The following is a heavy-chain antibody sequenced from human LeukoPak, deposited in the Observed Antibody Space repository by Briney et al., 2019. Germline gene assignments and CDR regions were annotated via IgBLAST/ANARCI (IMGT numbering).Heavy chain of an antibody. J-gene: IGHJ4*02. CDR2: INPNSGGT. V-gene: IGHV1-2*02. CDR3: ARDLGGYSSSWYDY. CDR1: GYTFTGYY. Sequence: ASVKVSCKASGYTFTGYYMHWVRQAPGQGLEWMGWINPNSGGTNYAQKFQGRVTMTGDTSISTAYMELSRLRSDDTAVYYCARDLGGYSSSWYDYWGQGTLVTVSS. D-gene: IGHD6-13*01.